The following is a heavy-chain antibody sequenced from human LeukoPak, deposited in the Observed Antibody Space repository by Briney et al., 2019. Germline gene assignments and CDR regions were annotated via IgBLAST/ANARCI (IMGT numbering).Heavy chain of an antibody. J-gene: IGHJ4*02. D-gene: IGHD3-22*01. V-gene: IGHV3-21*01. CDR3: ARDGPVYYYDSSGYSSAFDY. Sequence: GGSLRLSCAASAFTFSGYSMNWVRQAPGKGLEWVSSISSSSSYIYYADSVKGRFTISRDNAKNSLYLQMNSLRAEDTAVYYCARDGPVYYYDSSGYSSAFDYWGQGTLVTVSS. CDR1: AFTFSGYS. CDR2: ISSSSSYI.